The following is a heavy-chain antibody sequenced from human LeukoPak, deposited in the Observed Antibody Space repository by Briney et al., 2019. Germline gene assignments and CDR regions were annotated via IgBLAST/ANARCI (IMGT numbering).Heavy chain of an antibody. D-gene: IGHD2-15*01. CDR2: IYSGGNT. CDR3: AKDNSPKVYCSGGSCYSDY. V-gene: IGHV3-66*01. CDR1: GFIVSSNY. J-gene: IGHJ4*02. Sequence: GGSLRLSCAASGFIVSSNYMSWVRQSPGKGLEWVSAIYSGGNTYYADSVKGRFTISRDSSENTLYLQMNSLRAEDTAVYYCAKDNSPKVYCSGGSCYSDYWGQGTLVTVSS.